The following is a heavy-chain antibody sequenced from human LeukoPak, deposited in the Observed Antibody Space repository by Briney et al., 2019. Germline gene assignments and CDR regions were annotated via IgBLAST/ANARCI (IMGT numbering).Heavy chain of an antibody. CDR3: ARLGYSSSSTGYYYYMDV. Sequence: SETLSPTCTLSGRSTSILYWSWIRQPDGKGREWIGRIYTSVTPSYNPSLKNRASISVDKSKNQLSLKVSSVTAADTAVYYCARLGYSSSSTGYYYYMDVWGKGTTVTVSS. J-gene: IGHJ6*03. CDR1: GRSTSILY. D-gene: IGHD6-6*01. CDR2: IYTSVTP. V-gene: IGHV4-4*07.